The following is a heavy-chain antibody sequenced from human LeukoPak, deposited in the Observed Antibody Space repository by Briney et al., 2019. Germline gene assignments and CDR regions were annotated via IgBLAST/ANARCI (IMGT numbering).Heavy chain of an antibody. V-gene: IGHV4-34*01. CDR3: ARSLKFGGVDP. CDR1: GGSFSGYY. D-gene: IGHD3-10*01. CDR2: IYHSGST. Sequence: SETLSLTCAVYGGSFSGYYWSWIRQPPGKGLEWIGYIYHSGSTYYNPSLKSRVTISVDRSKNQFSLKLSSVTAADTAVYYCARSLKFGGVDPWGQGTLVTVSS. J-gene: IGHJ5*02.